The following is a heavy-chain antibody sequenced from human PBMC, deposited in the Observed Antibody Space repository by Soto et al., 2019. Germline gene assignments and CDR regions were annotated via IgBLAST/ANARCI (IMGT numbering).Heavy chain of an antibody. Sequence: ASVKVSCKASGYTFTGYYMHWVRQAPGQGLEWMGWINPNSGGTNYAQKFQGRVTMTRDTSISTAYMELSRLRSDDTAVYYCARAWLGIVPIDYWGQGTLVTVSS. CDR1: GYTFTGYY. CDR2: INPNSGGT. CDR3: ARAWLGIVPIDY. V-gene: IGHV1-2*02. D-gene: IGHD6-19*01. J-gene: IGHJ4*02.